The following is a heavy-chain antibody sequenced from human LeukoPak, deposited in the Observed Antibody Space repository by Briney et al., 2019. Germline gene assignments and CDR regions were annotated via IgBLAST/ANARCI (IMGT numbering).Heavy chain of an antibody. CDR1: GGSVSGSY. Sequence: SETLSLTCTVTGGSVSGSYWSWIRQPAGKGLEWIGRFYTSGSTNYNPSLRSRVTMSVDTSKNQFSLRLSSVTAADTAVYYCARVILGATKNWGQGTLVTVSS. CDR3: ARVILGATKN. V-gene: IGHV4-4*07. D-gene: IGHD1-26*01. CDR2: FYTSGST. J-gene: IGHJ4*02.